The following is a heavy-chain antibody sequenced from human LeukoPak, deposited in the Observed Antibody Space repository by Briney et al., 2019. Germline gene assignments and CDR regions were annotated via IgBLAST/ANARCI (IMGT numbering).Heavy chain of an antibody. J-gene: IGHJ4*02. Sequence: GGSLRLSCAASGFTFSSYWMSWVRQAPGKGLEWVANIKQDGREKYYVDSVKGRFTISRDNAKNSLYLQMNSLRAEDTAVYYCAKDKYNWNYFDYWGQGTLVTVSS. CDR1: GFTFSSYW. CDR2: IKQDGREK. CDR3: AKDKYNWNYFDY. V-gene: IGHV3-7*03. D-gene: IGHD1-1*01.